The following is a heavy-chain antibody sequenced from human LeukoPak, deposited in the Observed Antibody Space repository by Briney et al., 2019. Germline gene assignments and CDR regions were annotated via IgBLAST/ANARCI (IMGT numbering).Heavy chain of an antibody. Sequence: GASVKVSCRASGYTFISYYLHWVRQAPGQGLEWMGRINPSGGSTSYAQKFQGRVTMTRDTSISTAYLELSGLRSDDTAVYYCAREATAADYYYYYMDVWGKGTTVTVSS. CDR3: AREATAADYYYYYMDV. CDR2: INPSGGST. CDR1: GYTFISYY. J-gene: IGHJ6*03. D-gene: IGHD5-12*01. V-gene: IGHV1-46*01.